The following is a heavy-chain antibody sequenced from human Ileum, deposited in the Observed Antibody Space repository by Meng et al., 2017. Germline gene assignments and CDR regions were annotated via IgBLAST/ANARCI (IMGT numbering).Heavy chain of an antibody. V-gene: IGHV3-21*02. D-gene: IGHD4-23*01. CDR1: GFSFSIYT. CDR2: ITSSGRFI. CDR3: ANELRYYFEY. J-gene: IGHJ4*02. Sequence: EVLLVESVVGLVKPGRSLRLSCAASGFSFSIYTMHWVRQAPGKGLEWVSCITSSGRFIFYADSVKGRFTISRDNAKSSLYLQMNSLRDGDTAVYYCANELRYYFEYWGQGALVTVSS.